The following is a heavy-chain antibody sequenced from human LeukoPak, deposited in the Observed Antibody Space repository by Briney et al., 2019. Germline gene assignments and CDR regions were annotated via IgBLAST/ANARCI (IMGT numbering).Heavy chain of an antibody. D-gene: IGHD2-21*01. J-gene: IGHJ4*02. CDR2: ISGRGGST. CDR3: AKAPVTTCSGAYCYPFDY. Sequence: PGGSLRLSCAASGFTFSSYGVSWVRQAPGKGLEWVSGISGRGGSTYYADSVKGRFTISRDSSKNTLYLQMNRLRAEDAAVYYCAKAPVTTCSGAYCYPFDYWGQGTLVTVSS. CDR1: GFTFSSYG. V-gene: IGHV3-23*01.